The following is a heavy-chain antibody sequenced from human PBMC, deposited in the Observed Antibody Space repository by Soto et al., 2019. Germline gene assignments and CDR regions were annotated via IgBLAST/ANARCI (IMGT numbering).Heavy chain of an antibody. CDR2: TYYRSKWYN. V-gene: IGHV6-1*01. D-gene: IGHD2-2*01. CDR1: GYRVSSSSVT. CDR3: VRLIGSSWLDF. Sequence: QTLSLTCAISGYRVSSSSVTWNWIMQSPSRGLEWLGRTYYRSKWYNDYAESVKSRITINPDTSKNQFSLHLNSVTPEDTAVYYCVRLIGSSWLDFWGQGTLVTVSS. J-gene: IGHJ5*01.